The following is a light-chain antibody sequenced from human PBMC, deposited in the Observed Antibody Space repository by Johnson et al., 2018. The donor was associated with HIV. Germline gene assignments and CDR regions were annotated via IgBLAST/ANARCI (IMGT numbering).Light chain of an antibody. CDR3: GTWDSSLIASYV. J-gene: IGLJ1*01. CDR2: DNN. V-gene: IGLV1-51*01. Sequence: QSVLTQPPSVSAATGQKVTISCSGSSSNIGNNYVSWYQQLPGTAPKLLIYDNNKRPSGIPDRFSGSKSGTSATLGITGLQTGDEADYYCGTWDSSLIASYVFVTGTKVTVL. CDR1: SSNIGNNY.